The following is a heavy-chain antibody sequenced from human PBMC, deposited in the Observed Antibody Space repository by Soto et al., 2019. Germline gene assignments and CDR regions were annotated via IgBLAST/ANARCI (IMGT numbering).Heavy chain of an antibody. D-gene: IGHD2-2*01. J-gene: IGHJ4*02. V-gene: IGHV4-34*01. CDR2: INHSGSS. CDR1: GQSFDGYY. Sequence: SETLSLTCAVSGQSFDGYYWTSIRQPPGKGLEWIGEINHSGSSNYNPSLKSRVTISVVTSKNQFSLKLSSVTAADTAVYYCARFRVFYGTSLFDYWGQGTLVTVSS. CDR3: ARFRVFYGTSLFDY.